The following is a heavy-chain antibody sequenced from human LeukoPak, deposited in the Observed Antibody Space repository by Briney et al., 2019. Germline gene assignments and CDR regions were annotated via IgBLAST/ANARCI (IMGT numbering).Heavy chain of an antibody. Sequence: YPGGSLRLSCAASGFTFSNYWMHWVRQAPGEALMWVSRIKSDGSSTPYADSVKGRFTISRDNAKNTLYLQMNSLRAEDTAVYYCSRDSLSSCGGDCYSGLDVWGQGTTVTVSS. CDR3: SRDSLSSCGGDCYSGLDV. D-gene: IGHD2-21*02. CDR2: IKSDGSST. V-gene: IGHV3-74*01. J-gene: IGHJ6*02. CDR1: GFTFSNYW.